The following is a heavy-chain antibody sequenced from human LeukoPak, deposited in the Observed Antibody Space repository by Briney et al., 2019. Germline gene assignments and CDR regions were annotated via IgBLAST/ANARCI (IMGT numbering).Heavy chain of an antibody. D-gene: IGHD3-22*01. V-gene: IGHV3-48*03. CDR2: ISRSGSTK. J-gene: IGHJ4*02. CDR3: ARGAPSSGFNY. CDR1: GSTFSSYE. Sequence: PGGSLRLSCAASGSTFSSYEMNWVRQAPGKGLEWVSSISRSGSTKYYADSVKGRFTISRDNAKNSLYLQMNSLRAEDTAVYYCARGAPSSGFNYWGQGTLVTVSS.